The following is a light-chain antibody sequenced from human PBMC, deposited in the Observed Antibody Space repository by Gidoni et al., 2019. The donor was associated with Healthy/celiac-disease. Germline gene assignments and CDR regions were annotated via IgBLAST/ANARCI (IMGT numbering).Light chain of an antibody. CDR1: QSVSSSY. J-gene: IGKJ2*04. CDR3: QLGSS. CDR2: GAY. V-gene: IGKV3-20*01. Sequence: DIVLTQSPGTLSLSHGERATLSCRASQSVSSSYLAWYQKKHGQAPRLLIYGAYSRATGIPDRFSGSGSGTDFTLTISRLEPEDFAVYYCQLGSSFGQGTKLEIK.